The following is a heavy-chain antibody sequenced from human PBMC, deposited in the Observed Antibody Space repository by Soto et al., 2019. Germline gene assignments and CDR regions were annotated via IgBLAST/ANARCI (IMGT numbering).Heavy chain of an antibody. CDR3: ARGLDRSSSEGRLFFDY. Sequence: QVQLQQWGAGLLKPSETLSLTCAVYGGSFSGYYWSWIRQPPGKGLEWIGEINHSGSTNYNPSLKSRVTISVDTSKNQFSLKLSSVTAADTAVYYCARGLDRSSSEGRLFFDYWGQGTLVTVSS. J-gene: IGHJ4*02. D-gene: IGHD6-6*01. V-gene: IGHV4-34*01. CDR2: INHSGST. CDR1: GGSFSGYY.